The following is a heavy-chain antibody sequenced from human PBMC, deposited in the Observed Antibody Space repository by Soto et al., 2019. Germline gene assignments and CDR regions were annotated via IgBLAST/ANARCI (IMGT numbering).Heavy chain of an antibody. D-gene: IGHD1-26*01. Sequence: EVKLLESGGALVQPGGSLRLSCSASGFTFSAYTMTWIRQAPGKGLEWVSGIRESGDPTYYSDAVKGRFTISRDNSRNTLYLQLDSLRPEDTAIYYCANNRPLGNGSHFDSWGRGTLVTVSS. CDR1: GFTFSAYT. J-gene: IGHJ5*01. CDR2: IRESGDPT. CDR3: ANNRPLGNGSHFDS. V-gene: IGHV3-23*01.